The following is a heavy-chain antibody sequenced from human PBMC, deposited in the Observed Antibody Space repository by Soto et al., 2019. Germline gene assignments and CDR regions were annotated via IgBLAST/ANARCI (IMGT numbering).Heavy chain of an antibody. D-gene: IGHD1-26*01. V-gene: IGHV4-39*01. CDR1: GGSISSSSYY. J-gene: IGHJ5*02. CDR2: IYYSGST. Sequence: SETLSLTCTVSGGSISSSSYYWGWIRQPPGKGLEWIGSIYYSGSTYYNPSLKSRVTISVDTSKNQFSLKLSSVTAADTAVYYCASAGGSWELPKNWLDPWGQGTLVT. CDR3: ASAGGSWELPKNWLDP.